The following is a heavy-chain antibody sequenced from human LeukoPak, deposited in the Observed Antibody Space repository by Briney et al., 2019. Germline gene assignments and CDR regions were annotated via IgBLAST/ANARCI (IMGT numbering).Heavy chain of an antibody. CDR1: GFTFSSYS. V-gene: IGHV3-21*04. Sequence: GGSLRLSCAASGFTFSSYSMNWVRQAPGKGLEWVSSISSSSSYIYYADSVKGRFTISRDNAKNSLYLQMNSLRAEDTAVYYCAKGLAAAGILYYFDYWGQGTLVTVSS. D-gene: IGHD6-13*01. CDR2: ISSSSSYI. CDR3: AKGLAAAGILYYFDY. J-gene: IGHJ4*02.